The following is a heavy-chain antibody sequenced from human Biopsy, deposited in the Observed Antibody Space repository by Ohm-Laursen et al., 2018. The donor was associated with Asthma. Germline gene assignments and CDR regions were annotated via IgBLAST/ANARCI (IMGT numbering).Heavy chain of an antibody. V-gene: IGHV3-30*18. CDR3: AKDVFPGWELRRGPDY. J-gene: IGHJ4*02. D-gene: IGHD1-26*01. Sequence: SLRLSCAASGFTFSNYGMHWVRQAPGKAPHRVAVISFDGSNKNYTDSVKGRFTISRDNSRNTLHLQMNSLRAEGTAVYYCAKDVFPGWELRRGPDYWGQGTLVTVSS. CDR1: GFTFSNYG. CDR2: ISFDGSNK.